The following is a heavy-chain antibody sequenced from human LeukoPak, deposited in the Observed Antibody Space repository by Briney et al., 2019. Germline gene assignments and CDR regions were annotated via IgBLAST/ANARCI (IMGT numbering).Heavy chain of an antibody. Sequence: GGSLRLSCAASGFTFSDYYMSWIRQAPGKGLEWVSYISSSGSTIYYADSVKGRFTISRDNAKISLYLQMNSLRVEDTAVYYCARWGSELPDDAFDIWGQGTMVTVSS. CDR3: ARWGSELPDDAFDI. D-gene: IGHD6-25*01. CDR1: GFTFSDYY. V-gene: IGHV3-11*04. CDR2: ISSSGSTI. J-gene: IGHJ3*02.